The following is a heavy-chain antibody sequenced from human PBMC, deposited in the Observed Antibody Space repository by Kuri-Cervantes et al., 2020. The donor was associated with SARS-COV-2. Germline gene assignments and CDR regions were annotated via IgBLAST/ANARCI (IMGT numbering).Heavy chain of an antibody. D-gene: IGHD3-22*01. CDR3: TTATLHRTYYYDSSGYYEDAFDI. CDR1: GASINGFF. CDR2: IKSKTDGGTT. Sequence: ETLSLTCNVSGASINGFFWSWIRQPPGKGLEWVGRIKSKTDGGTTDYAAPVKGRFTISRDDSKNTLYLQMNSLKTEDTAVYYCTTATLHRTYYYDSSGYYEDAFDIWGQGTMVTVSS. V-gene: IGHV3-15*01. J-gene: IGHJ3*02.